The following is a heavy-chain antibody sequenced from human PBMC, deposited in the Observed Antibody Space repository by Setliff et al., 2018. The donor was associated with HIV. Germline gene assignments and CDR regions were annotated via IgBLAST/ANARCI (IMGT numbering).Heavy chain of an antibody. D-gene: IGHD1-1*01. J-gene: IGHJ4*02. Sequence: PGGSLRLSCVGSGFSFSSYSMSWVRRAPGKGLEWIAYIYTGSNSIYYGDSVKGRFTISRDDSKNTLFLQLNTLRPEDTAVYYCASARIPTGGTSTSLDYWGQGALVTVSS. V-gene: IGHV3-48*01. CDR3: ASARIPTGGTSTSLDY. CDR1: GFSFSSYS. CDR2: IYTGSNSI.